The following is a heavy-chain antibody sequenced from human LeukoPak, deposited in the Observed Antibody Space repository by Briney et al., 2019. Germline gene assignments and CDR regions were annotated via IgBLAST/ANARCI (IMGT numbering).Heavy chain of an antibody. V-gene: IGHV4-39*01. D-gene: IGHD1-26*01. CDR3: ARLPTNVVGASPYYMDV. CDR2: IYYSGST. Sequence: SETLSLTCTVTGGSISSGDYYWSWIRQPPGKGLEYIGSIYYSGSTYFNPSLRSRVTISVDTSKNQFSLKLSSVTAADTAVYYCARLPTNVVGASPYYMDVWGKGTTVIVSS. J-gene: IGHJ6*03. CDR1: GGSISSGDYY.